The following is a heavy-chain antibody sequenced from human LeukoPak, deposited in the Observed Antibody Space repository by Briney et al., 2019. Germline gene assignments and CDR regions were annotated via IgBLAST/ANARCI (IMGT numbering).Heavy chain of an antibody. D-gene: IGHD2-2*01. J-gene: IGHJ3*01. V-gene: IGHV4-61*02. CDR3: ARHCTYTNCRDAFDV. CDR2: ISFSGST. CDR1: GGSINSGDYY. Sequence: SQTLSLTCTVSGGSINSGDYYWSWIRQPPGKGLDWIGFISFSGSTNYKPSLKSRVSISVDTSKNQLSLKLTSVTAADTAVYYCARHCTYTNCRDAFDVWGQGTTVTVSS.